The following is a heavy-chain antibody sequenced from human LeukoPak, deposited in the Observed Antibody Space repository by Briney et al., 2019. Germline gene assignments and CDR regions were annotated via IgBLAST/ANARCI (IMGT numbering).Heavy chain of an antibody. Sequence: SETLSLTCPVSGASMSTYYWSWIRQPPGRGLEWIGYIYYSGITNYNPSLESRVTMSVDTSKNQFSLKLTSVTAVDTAVYFCAKREPYNGGWLFDHWGQGALVTVSS. V-gene: IGHV4-59*08. CDR3: AKREPYNGGWLFDH. CDR2: IYYSGIT. CDR1: GASMSTYY. D-gene: IGHD2-8*01. J-gene: IGHJ4*02.